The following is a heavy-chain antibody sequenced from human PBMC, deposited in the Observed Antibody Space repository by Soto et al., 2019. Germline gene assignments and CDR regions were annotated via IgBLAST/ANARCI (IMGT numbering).Heavy chain of an antibody. CDR1: EFTFSSYS. Sequence: GGSLRLSCVASEFTFSSYSMNWVRQAPGKGLEWVSYISSSSSTIYYADSVKGRFTISRDNAKNSLYLQMNSLRDEDTAVYYCADVGATRVGDAFDIWGQGTMVTVSS. D-gene: IGHD1-26*01. CDR2: ISSSSSTI. CDR3: ADVGATRVGDAFDI. J-gene: IGHJ3*02. V-gene: IGHV3-48*02.